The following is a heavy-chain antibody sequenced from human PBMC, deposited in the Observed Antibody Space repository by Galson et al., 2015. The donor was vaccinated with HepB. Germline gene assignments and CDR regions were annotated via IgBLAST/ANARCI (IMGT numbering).Heavy chain of an antibody. V-gene: IGHV3-23*01. D-gene: IGHD2-2*01. CDR1: GFTFSSYA. Sequence: SLRLSCAASGFTFSSYAMSWVRQAPGKGLEWVSAISGSGGSTYYADSVEGRFTISRDNSKNTLYLQTNSLRAEDTAVYYCAKDRRYCSSTSCYDYWYFDLWGRGTLVTVSS. CDR3: AKDRRYCSSTSCYDYWYFDL. CDR2: ISGSGGST. J-gene: IGHJ2*01.